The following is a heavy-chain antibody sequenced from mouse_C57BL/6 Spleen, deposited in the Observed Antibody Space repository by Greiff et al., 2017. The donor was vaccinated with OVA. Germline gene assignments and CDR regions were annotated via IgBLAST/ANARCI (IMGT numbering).Heavy chain of an antibody. CDR2: INPNNGGT. J-gene: IGHJ4*01. CDR1: GYTFTDSY. Sequence: EVQLVESGPELVKPGASVKMSCTASGYTFTDSYMHWVKQSHGKSLEWIGYINPNNGGTSYNQKFTGKATLTVNKASSTAYMELRRLTSEDSAIYYCARNYYYAMDYWGQGTSVTVSS. D-gene: IGHD1-1*01. CDR3: ARNYYYAMDY. V-gene: IGHV1-22*01.